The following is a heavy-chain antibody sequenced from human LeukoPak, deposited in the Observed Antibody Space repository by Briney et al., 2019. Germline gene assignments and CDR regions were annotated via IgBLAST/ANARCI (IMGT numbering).Heavy chain of an antibody. CDR1: GFTVSSDY. CDR2: IYSGGST. D-gene: IGHD1-1*01. CDR3: ARARTRNKYNCFDP. V-gene: IGHV3-66*01. Sequence: GGSLRLSCAASGFTVSSDYMSWVRQAPGKGLEWVSVIYSGGSTYYADSVKGRFTISRDNSKNTLYLQLNSLRAEDTAMYYCARARTRNKYNCFDPWGQGTLVTVSS. J-gene: IGHJ5*02.